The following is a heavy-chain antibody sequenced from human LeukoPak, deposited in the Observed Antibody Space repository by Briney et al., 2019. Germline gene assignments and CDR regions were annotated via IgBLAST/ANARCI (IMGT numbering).Heavy chain of an antibody. CDR3: ASELPPHYYYYMDV. CDR1: GFTFSRYW. J-gene: IGHJ6*03. V-gene: IGHV3-7*01. CDR2: IKQDGSEK. D-gene: IGHD1-26*01. Sequence: GGSLRLSCAASGFTFSRYWMSWVRQAPGKGLEWVANIKQDGSEKYYVDSVKGRFTISRDNAKNSLYLQMNSLRAGDTAVYYCASELPPHYYYYMDVWGKGTTVTVSS.